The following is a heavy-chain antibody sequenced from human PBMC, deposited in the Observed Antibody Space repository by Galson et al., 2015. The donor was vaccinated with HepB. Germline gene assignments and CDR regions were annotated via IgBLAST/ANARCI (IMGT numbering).Heavy chain of an antibody. D-gene: IGHD6-13*01. CDR2: ISDDGSNK. V-gene: IGHV3-30*18. Sequence: SLRLSCAASGFTFSNYGMHWVRQAPGKGLEWVTIISDDGSNKYYADSVKGRFTISRDNSKNTLYLQMDSLRAEDTALYYCAKGSGGWYYPSLNYWGQGTLVTVSS. CDR3: AKGSGGWYYPSLNY. J-gene: IGHJ4*02. CDR1: GFTFSNYG.